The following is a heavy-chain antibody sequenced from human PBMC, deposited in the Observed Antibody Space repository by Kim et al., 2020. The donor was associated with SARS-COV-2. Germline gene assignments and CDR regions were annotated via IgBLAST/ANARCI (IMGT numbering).Heavy chain of an antibody. V-gene: IGHV1-3*04. CDR3: ARQSNMDV. J-gene: IGHJ6*02. Sequence: ASVKVSCKASGYTFTSSGIGWARQAPGQRLEWMGWINTANGNTKYSQKFQDRVTISRDTSARTAYMELNSLRSEDAAVYYCARQSNMDVWGQGTPVTVSS. CDR2: INTANGNT. CDR1: GYTFTSSG.